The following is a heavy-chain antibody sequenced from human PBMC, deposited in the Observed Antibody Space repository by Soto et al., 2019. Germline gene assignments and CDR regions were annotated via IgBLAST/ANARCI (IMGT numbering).Heavy chain of an antibody. D-gene: IGHD2-15*01. Sequence: QVQLVESGGGLANPGGSLRLSCAASGFTFSDYYMSWIRQVPGKGLEWVSYINGGGNTIYYADSVRGRFTISRDNAKNSLYLQMNSLRAEDTVVYFCAKGYPRGFCAFNVWGQGTMVTVSS. J-gene: IGHJ3*01. CDR2: INGGGNTI. CDR3: AKGYPRGFCAFNV. CDR1: GFTFSDYY. V-gene: IGHV3-11*01.